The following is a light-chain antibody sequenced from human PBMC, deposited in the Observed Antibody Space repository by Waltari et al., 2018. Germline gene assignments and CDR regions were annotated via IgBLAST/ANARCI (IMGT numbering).Light chain of an antibody. J-gene: IGLJ2*01. Sequence: QSALSQPASVSGSPGQSITISCTGASSDVGVPDYVSWYQQHPGKAPKLIIRDVNNRPSGVSNRFSGSKSGNTASLTISGLQAEDEADYYCSSYSTSSSLILFGEGTKVTVL. CDR2: DVN. V-gene: IGLV2-14*03. CDR3: SSYSTSSSLIL. CDR1: SSDVGVPDY.